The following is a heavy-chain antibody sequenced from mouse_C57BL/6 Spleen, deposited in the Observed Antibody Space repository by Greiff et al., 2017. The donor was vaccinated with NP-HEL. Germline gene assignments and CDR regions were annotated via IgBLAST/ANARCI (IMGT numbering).Heavy chain of an antibody. CDR2: ISYSGST. Sequence: VQLKESGPGMVKPSQSLSLTCTVTGYSITSGYDWHWIRHFPGNKLEWMGYISYSGSTNYNPSLKSRISITHDTSKNHFFLKLNSVTTEDTATYYCARDGSSSRYFDVWGTGTTVTVSS. D-gene: IGHD1-1*01. CDR1: GYSITSGYD. J-gene: IGHJ1*03. CDR3: ARDGSSSRYFDV. V-gene: IGHV3-1*01.